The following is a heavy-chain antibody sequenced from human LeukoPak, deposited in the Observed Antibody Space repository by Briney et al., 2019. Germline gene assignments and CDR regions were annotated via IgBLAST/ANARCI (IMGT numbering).Heavy chain of an antibody. CDR1: GYTFTSYG. CDR3: AREYYYDISDYYFVY. D-gene: IGHD3-22*01. Sequence: GASVKVSCKASGYTFTSYGISWVRQAPGQGLEWMGWISAYNGNTNYAQKLQGRVTMTTDTSTSTAYMELRSLRSDDTAVYYCAREYYYDISDYYFVYWGQETLVTVSS. CDR2: ISAYNGNT. V-gene: IGHV1-18*01. J-gene: IGHJ4*02.